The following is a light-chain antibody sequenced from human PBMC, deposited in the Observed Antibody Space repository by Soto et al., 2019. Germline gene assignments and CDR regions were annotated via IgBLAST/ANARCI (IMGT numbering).Light chain of an antibody. V-gene: IGKV3-20*01. J-gene: IGKJ2*01. Sequence: EIVLTQSPGTLSLSPGERATLSCRASQSVSSSYLAWYQQKPGQAPRPLIYGASSRATGIPDRFSGSGSGPDFTLTVSRLEPEDFAVYYCLQYGSSPYTFGQGTKREIK. CDR3: LQYGSSPYT. CDR2: GAS. CDR1: QSVSSSY.